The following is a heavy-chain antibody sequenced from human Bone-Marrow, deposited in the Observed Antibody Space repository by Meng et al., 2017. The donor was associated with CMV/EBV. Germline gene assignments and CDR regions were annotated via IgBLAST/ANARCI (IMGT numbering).Heavy chain of an antibody. CDR3: AKDGGYSYVSYYYYYGMDV. CDR1: GFTFSSYG. V-gene: IGHV3-30*02. Sequence: GGSLRLSCAASGFTFSSYGMHWVRQAPGKGLEWVAFIRYDGSNKYYADSVKGRFTISRDNSKNTLYLQMNSLRAEDTAVYYCAKDGGYSYVSYYYYYGMDVWGQGTTVTVSS. D-gene: IGHD5-18*01. CDR2: IRYDGSNK. J-gene: IGHJ6*02.